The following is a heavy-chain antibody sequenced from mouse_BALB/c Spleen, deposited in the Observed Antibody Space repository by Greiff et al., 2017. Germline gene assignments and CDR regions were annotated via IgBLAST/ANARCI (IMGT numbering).Heavy chain of an antibody. CDR3: ARGYRYDGSWFAY. CDR1: GFTFTDYY. J-gene: IGHJ3*01. CDR2: IRNKANGYTT. V-gene: IGHV7-3*02. D-gene: IGHD2-14*01. Sequence: EVKLMESGGGLVQPGGSLRLSCATSGFTFTDYYMSWVRQPPGKALEWLGFIRNKANGYTTEYSASVKGRFTISRDNSQSILYLQMNTLRAEDSATYYCARGYRYDGSWFAYWGQGTLVTVSA.